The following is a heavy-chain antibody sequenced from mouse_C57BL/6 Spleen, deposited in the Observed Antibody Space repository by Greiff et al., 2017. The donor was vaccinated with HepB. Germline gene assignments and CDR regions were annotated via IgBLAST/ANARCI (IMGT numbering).Heavy chain of an antibody. J-gene: IGHJ4*01. CDR3: ARSSTGTRAMDY. CDR2: INPNNGGT. V-gene: IGHV1-26*01. D-gene: IGHD4-1*02. Sequence: VQLQQSGPELVKPGASVKISCKASGYTFTDYYMNWVKQSHGKSLEWIGDINPNNGGTSYNQKFKGKATLTVDKSSSTAYMELRSLTSEDSAVYYCARSSTGTRAMDYWGQGTSVTVSS. CDR1: GYTFTDYY.